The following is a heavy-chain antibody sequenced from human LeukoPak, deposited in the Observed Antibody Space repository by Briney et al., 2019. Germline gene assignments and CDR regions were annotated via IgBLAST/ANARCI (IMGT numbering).Heavy chain of an antibody. Sequence: PSETLSLTCTVSGGSISSYYWSWIRQPPGKGLEWIGYIYYSGSTNYNPSLKSRVTISVDTSKNRFSLKLSSVTAADTAVYYCARSRGYGRFDYWGQGTLVTVSS. CDR2: IYYSGST. J-gene: IGHJ4*02. V-gene: IGHV4-59*01. CDR3: ARSRGYGRFDY. CDR1: GGSISSYY. D-gene: IGHD5-18*01.